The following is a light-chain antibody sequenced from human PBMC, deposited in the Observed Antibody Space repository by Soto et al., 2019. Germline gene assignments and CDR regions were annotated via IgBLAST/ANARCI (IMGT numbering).Light chain of an antibody. J-gene: IGKJ5*01. CDR3: QQRSNWIT. Sequence: EIVLTPSPGTLSLFAGERATLSCRASQSVSNNYLAWYQQRPGQAPRLLIYGASNRATGIPARFSGSGSGTDFTLTIRSLEPEDFAVYYCQQRSNWITFGQGTRLEIK. CDR1: QSVSNNY. CDR2: GAS. V-gene: IGKV3-11*01.